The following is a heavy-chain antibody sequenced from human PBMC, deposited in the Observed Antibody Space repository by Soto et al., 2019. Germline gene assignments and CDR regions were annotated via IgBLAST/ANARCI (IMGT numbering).Heavy chain of an antibody. CDR2: INPSGST. CDR3: ARAPAAGRVG. CDR1: GGSFSGYY. J-gene: IGHJ4*02. D-gene: IGHD6-13*01. Sequence: QVQIQQWGAGLLKPSETLSLTCAVYGGSFSGYYWSWIRQPPGKGLEGIGEINPSGSTNYNPSRNSRFTISVDTSKYQSSLKLSSVTLADTAVYYYARAPAAGRVGWCQGTLVTVSS. V-gene: IGHV4-34*01.